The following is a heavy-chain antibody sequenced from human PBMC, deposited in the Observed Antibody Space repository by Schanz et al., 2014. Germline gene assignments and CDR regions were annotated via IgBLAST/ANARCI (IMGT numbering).Heavy chain of an antibody. D-gene: IGHD3-10*01. Sequence: EARLVEPGGGLVQPGGSLRLSCEASGFDFNSYSMNWVRQVPGKGLEWLSYIATSSSTRHYADSVKGRVTISRDNAKNSVSLQMRRLRVEDTAVYYCASGVHVSSLQKGLQFWGRGTLVIVSS. CDR1: GFDFNSYS. CDR2: IATSSSTR. V-gene: IGHV3-48*01. J-gene: IGHJ1*01. CDR3: ASGVHVSSLQKGLQF.